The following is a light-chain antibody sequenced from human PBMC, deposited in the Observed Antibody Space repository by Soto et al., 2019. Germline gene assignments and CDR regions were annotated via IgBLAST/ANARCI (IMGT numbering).Light chain of an antibody. Sequence: DIQLTQSPSFLSASVGDGVTITCRASQGISSYLAWYQQKPGKAPKLLIYAASTLQSGVPSRFSGSGSGTEFTLTISSLQPEDFATYYCQQLNSYPLITFGQGTRLEIK. V-gene: IGKV1-9*01. CDR3: QQLNSYPLIT. J-gene: IGKJ5*01. CDR2: AAS. CDR1: QGISSY.